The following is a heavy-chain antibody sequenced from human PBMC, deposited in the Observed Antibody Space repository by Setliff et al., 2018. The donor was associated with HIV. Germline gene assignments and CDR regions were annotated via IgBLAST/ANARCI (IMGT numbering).Heavy chain of an antibody. Sequence: ASVKVSCKASGYTFTSYYMHWVRQAPGQGLEWMGIISPSDGSTNYAQKFLGRVTLTRDMSLNTFCMELTNLRSEDTAFYYCARGRKDLTMVRVPNFDYWGQGTLVTVSS. D-gene: IGHD3-10*01. J-gene: IGHJ4*02. CDR3: ARGRKDLTMVRVPNFDY. CDR1: GYTFTSYY. CDR2: ISPSDGST. V-gene: IGHV1-46*01.